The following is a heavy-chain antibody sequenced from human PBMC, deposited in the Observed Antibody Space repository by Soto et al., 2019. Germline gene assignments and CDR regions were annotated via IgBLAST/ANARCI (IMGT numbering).Heavy chain of an antibody. CDR3: ARKGARGYSYGYDPFDY. V-gene: IGHV3-33*01. D-gene: IGHD5-18*01. CDR2: IWYDGSNK. Sequence: GGSLRLSCAASGFTFSSYGMHWVRQAPGKGLEWVAVIWYDGSNKYYADSVKGRFTISRDNSKNTLYLQMNSLRAEDTAVYYCARKGARGYSYGYDPFDYWGQGTLVTVSS. J-gene: IGHJ4*02. CDR1: GFTFSSYG.